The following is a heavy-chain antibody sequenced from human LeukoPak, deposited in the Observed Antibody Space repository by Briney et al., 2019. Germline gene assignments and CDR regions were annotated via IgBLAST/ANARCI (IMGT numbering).Heavy chain of an antibody. J-gene: IGHJ4*02. CDR3: SSWRYCSGGSCYDY. D-gene: IGHD2-15*01. CDR2: FKNKTDGGKT. Sequence: GGSLRLSFPASGFTFSNAWMSWVRQAPGKGLEWVGRFKNKTDGGKTDYAAAVKGRFTISRDDSRNALYLQMNSLKTEDTAVYFCSSWRYCSGGSCYDYWGQGALVTVSS. CDR1: GFTFSNAW. V-gene: IGHV3-15*01.